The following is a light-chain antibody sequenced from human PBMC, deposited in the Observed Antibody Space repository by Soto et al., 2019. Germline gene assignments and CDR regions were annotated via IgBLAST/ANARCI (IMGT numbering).Light chain of an antibody. V-gene: IGKV1-12*01. CDR3: QKANSFPWT. CDR2: AAS. Sequence: DIQMTQSPSSVSAPVGDRVTITCRASQGVGSWLAWYQQKPVKAPKLLIFAASSLQSGVPSRFSGSGSGTDFPLTISSLQPEDVASYYCQKANSFPWTFGQGTKVEIK. J-gene: IGKJ1*01. CDR1: QGVGSW.